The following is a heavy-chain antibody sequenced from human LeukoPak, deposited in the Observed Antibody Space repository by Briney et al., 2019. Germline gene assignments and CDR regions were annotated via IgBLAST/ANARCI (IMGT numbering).Heavy chain of an antibody. CDR1: RFTFSSYA. CDR3: AKDLKLVTSTSVY. Sequence: PGGSLRLSCAASRFTFSSYAMSWVRQAPGKGLEWVSAISGSGGSTYYADSVKGRFTISRDNSKNTLYLQMNSLRAEDTAVYYCAKDLKLVTSTSVYWGQGTLVTVSS. J-gene: IGHJ4*02. V-gene: IGHV3-23*01. CDR2: ISGSGGST. D-gene: IGHD6-6*01.